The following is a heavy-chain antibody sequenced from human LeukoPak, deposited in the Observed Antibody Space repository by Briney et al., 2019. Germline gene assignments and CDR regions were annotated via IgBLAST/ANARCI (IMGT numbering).Heavy chain of an antibody. V-gene: IGHV3-11*04. J-gene: IGHJ4*02. D-gene: IGHD6-6*01. CDR3: ARADDSSSGYFDY. CDR1: GFTFSDYH. Sequence: PGGSLRLSCAASGFTFSDYHMSWIRQAPGKGLEWVSYISSSGNSISYADSVKGRFTISRDNAKNSLYLQMNSLRAEDTALYYCARADDSSSGYFDYWGQGTLVTVSS. CDR2: ISSSGNSI.